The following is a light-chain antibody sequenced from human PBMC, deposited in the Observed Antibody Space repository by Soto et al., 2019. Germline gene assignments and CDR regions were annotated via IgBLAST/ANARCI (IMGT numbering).Light chain of an antibody. CDR1: QSVSSN. CDR2: GAS. V-gene: IGKV3-15*01. CDR3: QQYNNWPPWT. J-gene: IGKJ1*01. Sequence: EIVMTQSPATLSVSPGERATLSCRASQSVSSNLAWYQQKPGQAPRLLIYGASTRATVIPARFSGSGSGTEFILTISSLQSEDFAVYYCQQYNNWPPWTFGQGTKVEIK.